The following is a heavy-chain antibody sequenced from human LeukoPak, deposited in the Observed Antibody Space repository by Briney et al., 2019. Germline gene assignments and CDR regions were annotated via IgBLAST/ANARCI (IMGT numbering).Heavy chain of an antibody. J-gene: IGHJ4*02. CDR2: INHSGST. CDR3: ARALTYYYGSGSYYKGYYFDY. D-gene: IGHD3-10*01. CDR1: GGSFSGYY. V-gene: IGHV4-34*01. Sequence: SETLSLTCAVYGGSFSGYYWSWIRQPPGKGLEWIGEINHSGSTNYNPSLKSRVTISVDTSKNQFSLKLSSVTAADTAVYYCARALTYYYGSGSYYKGYYFDYWGQGTLVTVSS.